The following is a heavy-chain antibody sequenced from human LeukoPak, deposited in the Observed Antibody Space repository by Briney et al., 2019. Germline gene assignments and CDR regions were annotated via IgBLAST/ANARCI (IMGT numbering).Heavy chain of an antibody. CDR1: GVSISSYY. J-gene: IGHJ4*02. CDR3: ARAKSWLPFDS. Sequence: KASETLSLTCTVSGVSISSYYWSWIRHSPGKGLEWIGYIFYSGSTSYNPSLKARVSMSIDTSKNQFSLKLSSVTAADTAVYYCARAKSWLPFDSWGQGTLVTVSS. V-gene: IGHV4-59*08. CDR2: IFYSGST. D-gene: IGHD5-24*01.